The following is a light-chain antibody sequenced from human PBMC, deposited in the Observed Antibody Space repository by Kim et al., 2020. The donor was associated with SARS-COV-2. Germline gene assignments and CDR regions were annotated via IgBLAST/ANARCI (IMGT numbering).Light chain of an antibody. J-gene: IGLJ2*01. CDR1: SSDVGGYNS. CDR2: NVS. Sequence: QSALTQSASVSGSPGQSITISCTGTSSDVGGYNSVSWYQQHPGKAPKVIIYNVSNRPSGVSNRFSGSKSGNTASLTISGLQAEDEADYHCSSYANPNTLVFGGGTQLTVL. V-gene: IGLV2-14*01. CDR3: SSYANPNTLV.